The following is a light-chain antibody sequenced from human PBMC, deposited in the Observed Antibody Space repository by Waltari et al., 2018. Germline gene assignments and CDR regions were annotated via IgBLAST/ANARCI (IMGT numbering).Light chain of an antibody. Sequence: EVVMTQSPATLSMSPGERATLSCRASQRVSGQVAWYQHKVGQAPRLLMFGTSIRATGVPGLFSGSGSGTEFTLTITNLRSEDFAVYYCQQYYQWPWTFGQGTKVEIK. CDR2: GTS. CDR3: QQYYQWPWT. V-gene: IGKV3-15*01. CDR1: QRVSGQ. J-gene: IGKJ1*01.